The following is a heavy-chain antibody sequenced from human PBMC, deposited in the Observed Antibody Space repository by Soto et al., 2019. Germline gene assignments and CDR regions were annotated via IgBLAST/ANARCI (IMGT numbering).Heavy chain of an antibody. Sequence: SETLSLTCTVSGDAISSGDYYWNWIRQHPGKGLEGIGYIYYSGTTNYSPSLKGRVTISVDTSKNQFSLKLSSVTAADTALYFCARDTVSHPFDYWGQGTLVTVSS. CDR3: ARDTVSHPFDY. CDR2: IYYSGTT. V-gene: IGHV4-31*03. D-gene: IGHD4-17*01. J-gene: IGHJ4*02. CDR1: GDAISSGDYY.